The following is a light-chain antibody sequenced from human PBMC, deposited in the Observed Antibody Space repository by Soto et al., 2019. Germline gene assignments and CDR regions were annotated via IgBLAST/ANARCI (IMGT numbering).Light chain of an antibody. CDR1: SSDVGGYNY. CDR2: DVS. J-gene: IGLJ3*02. CDR3: SSYTSSSTLGV. V-gene: IGLV2-14*01. Sequence: QSALTQPASVSGSPGQSFTISCTGNSSDVGGYNYVSWYQQHPGKAPKLMIYDVSNRPSGVSNRFSGSKSGNTASLTISGLQAEDEADYYCSSYTSSSTLGVFGGGTKVTVL.